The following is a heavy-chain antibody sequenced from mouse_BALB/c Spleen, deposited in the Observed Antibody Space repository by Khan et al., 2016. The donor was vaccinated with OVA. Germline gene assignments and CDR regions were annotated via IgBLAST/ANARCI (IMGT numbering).Heavy chain of an antibody. D-gene: IGHD2-2*01. CDR1: GISITTGNYR. CDR3: ARDKGGYRYWYFDV. V-gene: IGHV3-5*02. Sequence: VQLKESGPGLVKPSQTVSLTCTVTGISITTGNYRWSWIRQFPGNKLEWIGYIYYSGTITYNPSLTSRTTITRDTSKNQFFLEMNSLTAEDTATDYCARDKGGYRYWYFDVWGAGTTVTVSS. J-gene: IGHJ1*01. CDR2: IYYSGTI.